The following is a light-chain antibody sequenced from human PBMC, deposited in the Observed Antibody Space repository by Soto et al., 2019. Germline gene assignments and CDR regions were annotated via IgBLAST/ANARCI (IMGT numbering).Light chain of an antibody. CDR3: QQYDNLPSIT. J-gene: IGKJ4*01. CDR2: DAS. CDR1: HDISIY. V-gene: IGKV1-33*01. Sequence: DIQMTQSPSSLSASVGDRVTITCQASHDISIYLNWYQQKPGKAPKLLIYDASNLETGVPSRFSGSGSGTDFTFTISSLQPEDIATYYCQQYDNLPSITFGGGTKVDIK.